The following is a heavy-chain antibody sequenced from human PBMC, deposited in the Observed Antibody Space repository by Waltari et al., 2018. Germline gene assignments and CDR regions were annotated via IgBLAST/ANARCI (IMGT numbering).Heavy chain of an antibody. CDR2: ISWNSGSI. CDR1: GFTFDDYA. Sequence: EVQLVESGGGLVQPGRSLRLSCAASGFTFDDYAMHWVRQAPGKGLEWVSGISWNSGSIGYADSVKGRFTISRDNAKNSLYLQMNSLRAEDTALYYCAKDQNSVLRDYYGMDVWGQGTTVTVSS. V-gene: IGHV3-9*01. J-gene: IGHJ6*02. CDR3: AKDQNSVLRDYYGMDV. D-gene: IGHD3-3*01.